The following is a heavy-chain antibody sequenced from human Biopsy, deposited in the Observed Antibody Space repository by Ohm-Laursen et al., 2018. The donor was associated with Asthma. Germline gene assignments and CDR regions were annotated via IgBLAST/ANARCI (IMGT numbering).Heavy chain of an antibody. J-gene: IGHJ4*02. D-gene: IGHD2-15*01. CDR3: AGFCSGGTCPDH. CDR1: GVSIRSYY. V-gene: IGHV4-59*01. CDR2: IPCTGST. Sequence: SETLSLTCTVSGVSIRSYYWTWIRQPPGKGLEWIGNIPCTGSTYSNPSLKSRVTISVDTSKKQISLRLSSVIAADTAVYYCAGFCSGGTCPDHWGQGTLVTVSS.